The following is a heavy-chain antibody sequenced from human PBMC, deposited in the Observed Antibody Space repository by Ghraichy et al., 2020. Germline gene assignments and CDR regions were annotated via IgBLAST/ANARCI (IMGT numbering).Heavy chain of an antibody. CDR1: GFTFSSYW. Sequence: GGSLRLSCAASGFTFSSYWMSWVRQAPGKGLEWVANIKQDGSEKYYVDSVKGRFTISRDNAKNSLYLQMNSLRAEDTAVYYCARHADCSSTSCYFTAKNYYYYGMDVWGQGTTVTVSS. J-gene: IGHJ6*02. D-gene: IGHD2-2*01. CDR3: ARHADCSSTSCYFTAKNYYYYGMDV. CDR2: IKQDGSEK. V-gene: IGHV3-7*01.